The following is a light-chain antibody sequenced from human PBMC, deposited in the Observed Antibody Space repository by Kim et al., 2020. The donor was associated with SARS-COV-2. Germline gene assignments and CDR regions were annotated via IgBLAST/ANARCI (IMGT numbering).Light chain of an antibody. CDR1: RGDFGSYKY. J-gene: IGLJ1*01. Sequence: PDQASSLSCSGTRGDFGSYKYVSWYQQHPGKSPKLIIYEVTKRPSGVPDRFSGSISGNTASLTVSGLQAEDEADYYCASHGGYDYVFGTGTRVTVL. CDR2: EVT. V-gene: IGLV2-8*01. CDR3: ASHGGYDYV.